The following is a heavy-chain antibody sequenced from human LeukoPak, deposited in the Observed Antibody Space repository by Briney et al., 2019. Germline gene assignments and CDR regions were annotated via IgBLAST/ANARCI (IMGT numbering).Heavy chain of an antibody. CDR1: GFTFSSYW. D-gene: IGHD6-13*01. CDR2: INSDGSST. V-gene: IGHV3-74*01. CDR3: ARVARYSSSWYNYYYYYMDV. J-gene: IGHJ6*03. Sequence: GGSLRLSCAASGFTFSSYWMHWVRQAPGKGLVWVSRINSDGSSTSYADSVKGRFTISRDNAKNTLYLQMNSLRAEDTAVYYCARVARYSSSWYNYYYYYMDVWGKGATVTISS.